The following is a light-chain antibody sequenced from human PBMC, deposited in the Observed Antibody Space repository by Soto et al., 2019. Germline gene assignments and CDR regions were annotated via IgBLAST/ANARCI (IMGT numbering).Light chain of an antibody. CDR2: KAY. V-gene: IGKV1-5*03. J-gene: IGKJ1*01. Sequence: DIQMTQSPSTLSASVGDRVTITCRASQSINSWLAWYQQKPGKAPKLLLYKAYTLESGVPSRFSGSGSGTEFTLTISSLRHEDFATYYCQQYNSYTLTFGQGTKVEIK. CDR1: QSINSW. CDR3: QQYNSYTLT.